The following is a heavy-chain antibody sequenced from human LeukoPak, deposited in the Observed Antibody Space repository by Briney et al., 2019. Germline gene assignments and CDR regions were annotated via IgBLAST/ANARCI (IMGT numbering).Heavy chain of an antibody. CDR3: ARGRITMIVVAPFDY. V-gene: IGHV3-33*01. J-gene: IGHJ4*02. D-gene: IGHD3-22*01. CDR2: IRYDGSNK. CDR1: GFTFSSYG. Sequence: GRSLRLSCAASGFTFSSYGMHWVRQAPGKGLEWVAVIRYDGSNKYSADSVKGRFIISRDNSKNTLYLQMNSPRAEDTAVYYCARGRITMIVVAPFDYWGQGTLVTVSS.